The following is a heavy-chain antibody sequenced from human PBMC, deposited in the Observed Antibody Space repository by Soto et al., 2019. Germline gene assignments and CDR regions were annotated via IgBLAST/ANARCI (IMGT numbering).Heavy chain of an antibody. CDR1: GFTFSNYY. CDR3: VRDEQYSSSWPFNP. V-gene: IGHV3-48*01. Sequence: PGGSLRLSCAASGFTFSNYYMNWVRQAPGKGLEWVSYISSSSSTIYYADSVKGRFTISRDNAKNSLYLQMNSPRAEDTAVYYCVRDEQYSSSWPFNPWGKGTLVTVSS. J-gene: IGHJ5*02. D-gene: IGHD6-13*01. CDR2: ISSSSSTI.